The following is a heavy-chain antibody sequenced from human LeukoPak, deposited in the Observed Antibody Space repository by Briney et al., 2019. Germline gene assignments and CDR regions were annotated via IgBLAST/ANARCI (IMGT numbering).Heavy chain of an antibody. D-gene: IGHD3-10*01. CDR1: GFTVSTKY. J-gene: IGHJ4*02. CDR2: INIGGTT. V-gene: IGHV3-53*01. CDR3: ARGGVDYYGSGTYYLMYYFDY. Sequence: GGSLRLSCAASGFTVSTKYMSWVRQAPGKGLEWVSIINIGGTTYYSDSVKGRFTISRDDPHNTLYLQMNSLRAEDTAVYFCARGGVDYYGSGTYYLMYYFDYWGQGALVTVSS.